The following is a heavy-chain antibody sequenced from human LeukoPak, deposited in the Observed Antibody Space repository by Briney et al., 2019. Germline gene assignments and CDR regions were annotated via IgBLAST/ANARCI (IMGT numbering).Heavy chain of an antibody. D-gene: IGHD3-10*01. CDR1: GFTFSSYW. CDR2: INSDGSST. Sequence: GGSLRLSCAASGFTFSSYWMHWVRQAPGKGLVWVSRINSDGSSTSYADSVKGRFTISRDNSKNTLYLQMNSLRVEDTAVYYCARDSLVRAPPKAFDIWGQGTMVTVSS. CDR3: ARDSLVRAPPKAFDI. V-gene: IGHV3-74*01. J-gene: IGHJ3*02.